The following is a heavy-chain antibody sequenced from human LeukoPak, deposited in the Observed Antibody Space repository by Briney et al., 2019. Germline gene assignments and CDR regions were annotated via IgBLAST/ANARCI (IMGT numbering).Heavy chain of an antibody. Sequence: SETLSLTCTVSGCSISSYYWSWIRQPPGKGLEWIGYIYYSGSTNYNPSLKSRVTISVDTSKNQFSLKLSSVTAADTAVYYCARGHVDTAMADYWGQGTLVTVSS. CDR1: GCSISSYY. CDR3: ARGHVDTAMADY. CDR2: IYYSGST. V-gene: IGHV4-59*01. D-gene: IGHD5-18*01. J-gene: IGHJ4*02.